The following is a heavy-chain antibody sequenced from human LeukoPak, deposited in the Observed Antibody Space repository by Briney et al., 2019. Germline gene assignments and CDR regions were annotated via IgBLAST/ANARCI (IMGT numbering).Heavy chain of an antibody. Sequence: GGSLRLSCAASGFTFSSYAMSWVRQAPGKGLEWVSAISGSGGSTYYADSVKGRFTISRDNSKNTLYLQMNSLRDEDTAVYYCVRDYRYYFDYWGQGTLVTVSS. CDR3: VRDYRYYFDY. V-gene: IGHV3-23*01. CDR1: GFTFSSYA. D-gene: IGHD1-14*01. CDR2: ISGSGGST. J-gene: IGHJ4*02.